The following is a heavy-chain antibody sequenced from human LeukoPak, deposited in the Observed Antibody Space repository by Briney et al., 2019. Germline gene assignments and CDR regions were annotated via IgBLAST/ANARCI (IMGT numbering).Heavy chain of an antibody. CDR2: MYYSGST. CDR1: GGSISSSDYY. Sequence: PSETLSLTCTISGGSISSSDYYWGWIRQPPGKGLEWIGSMYYSGSTNYNPSLKSRVTVSVDTSKNQFSLKLTSVTAADTAVYYCARGPTTKRITMIVVGSRYWFDPWGQGTLVTVSS. J-gene: IGHJ5*02. D-gene: IGHD3-22*01. V-gene: IGHV4-39*01. CDR3: ARGPTTKRITMIVVGSRYWFDP.